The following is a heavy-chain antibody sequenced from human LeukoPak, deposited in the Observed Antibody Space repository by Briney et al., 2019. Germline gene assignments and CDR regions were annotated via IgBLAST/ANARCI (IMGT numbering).Heavy chain of an antibody. CDR3: ARDWRIQLWLSYYGMDV. J-gene: IGHJ6*02. CDR1: GYTFTGYY. Sequence: ASVKVSCKASGYTFTGYYMHWVRQAPGQGLEWMGWINPNSGGTNYAQKFQGRVTMTRDTSISTAYMELSRLRSDDTAVYYCARDWRIQLWLSYYGMDVWGQGTTVTVSS. CDR2: INPNSGGT. D-gene: IGHD5-18*01. V-gene: IGHV1-2*02.